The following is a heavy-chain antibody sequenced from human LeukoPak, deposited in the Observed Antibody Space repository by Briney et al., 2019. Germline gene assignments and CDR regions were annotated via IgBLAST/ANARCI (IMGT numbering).Heavy chain of an antibody. Sequence: GASVKVSCKASGYTFTSYFMHWVRQAPGQGLGWMGIINPRDSGTSYAQKFQGRVTITRDTSTNTVHMELPRLRPEYTAVYYCARGLRAGGMDVWGQGTTVTVSS. CDR1: GYTFTSYF. CDR2: INPRDSGT. CDR3: ARGLRAGGMDV. J-gene: IGHJ6*02. V-gene: IGHV1-46*01.